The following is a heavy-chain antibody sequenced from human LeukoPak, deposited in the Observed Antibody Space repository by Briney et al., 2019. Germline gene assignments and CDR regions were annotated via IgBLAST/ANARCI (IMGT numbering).Heavy chain of an antibody. V-gene: IGHV3-7*01. CDR2: IKHDGSEK. J-gene: IGHJ4*02. CDR3: VGSGGY. Sequence: GGSLTLSCAVSGFTFSSYWLSWVRQAPGKGLEWVGNIKHDGSEKYYVDSVKGRFTISRDNAKNSLYLQMSSLRAEDTAVYYCVGSGGYWGQGTLVTVSS. CDR1: GFTFSSYW. D-gene: IGHD3-10*01.